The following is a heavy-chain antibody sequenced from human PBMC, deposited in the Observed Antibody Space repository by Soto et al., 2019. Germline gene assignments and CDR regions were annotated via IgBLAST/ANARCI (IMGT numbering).Heavy chain of an antibody. CDR1: GFTVSGNY. J-gene: IGHJ4*02. V-gene: IGHV3-53*01. CDR2: IYSSGST. Sequence: GGSLRLSCAASGFTVSGNYMSWVRRAPGKGLEWVSVIYSSGSTYYADSVKGRFTISRDNSKNTVYLQMNSLRAEDTAVYYCAGGPSRGYSYGYGVYWGQGTLVTVSS. CDR3: AGGPSRGYSYGYGVY. D-gene: IGHD5-18*01.